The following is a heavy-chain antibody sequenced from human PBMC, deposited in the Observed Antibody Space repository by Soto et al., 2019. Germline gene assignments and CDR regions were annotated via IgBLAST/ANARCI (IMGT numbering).Heavy chain of an antibody. J-gene: IGHJ6*02. CDR2: ISSSGRTI. V-gene: IGHV3-11*04. CDR3: AREVFEVVPTPIRAYSHGMDV. D-gene: IGHD2-2*02. Sequence: GGSLRLSCAASGFTFSDYYMSWIRQAPGKGLEWVSYISSSGRTIYYADSVKGRFTISRDNAKNSLYLQMNSLSVEDTAVYYCAREVFEVVPTPIRAYSHGMDVWGQGTTVTVSS. CDR1: GFTFSDYY.